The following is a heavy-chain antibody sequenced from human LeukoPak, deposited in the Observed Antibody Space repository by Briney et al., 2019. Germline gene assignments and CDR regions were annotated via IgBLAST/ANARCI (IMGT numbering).Heavy chain of an antibody. V-gene: IGHV4-59*01. CDR3: ARASDSSGYYDLDY. Sequence: SETLSLTCSVSGGSISNYYLSWIRQPPGKGLEWIGYIFSRGSSNYSPSLKSRVTISVDTSKNQFSLKLSSVTAADTAVYYCARASDSSGYYDLDYWGQGTLVTVSS. CDR1: GGSISNYY. D-gene: IGHD3-22*01. J-gene: IGHJ4*02. CDR2: IFSRGSS.